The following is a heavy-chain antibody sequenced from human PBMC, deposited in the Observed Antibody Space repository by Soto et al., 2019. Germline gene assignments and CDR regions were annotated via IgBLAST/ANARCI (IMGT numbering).Heavy chain of an antibody. V-gene: IGHV1-69*02. CDR2: IIPILGIA. CDR1: GGTFSSYT. Sequence: QVQLVQSGAEVKKPGSSVKVSCKASGGTFSSYTISWVRQAPGQGLEWMGRIIPILGIANYAQKFQGRVMITADKSTSTADMELSSLRSEDTSVYYCARGAHPGGCSGGSCYFLHAFDIWGEGTMVTVSS. CDR3: ARGAHPGGCSGGSCYFLHAFDI. J-gene: IGHJ3*02. D-gene: IGHD2-15*01.